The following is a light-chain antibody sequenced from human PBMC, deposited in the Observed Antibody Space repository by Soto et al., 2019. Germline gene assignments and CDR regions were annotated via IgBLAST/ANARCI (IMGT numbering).Light chain of an antibody. CDR2: DVS. J-gene: IGLJ1*01. Sequence: QSALTQPRSVSGSPGQSVTISCTGTSSDVGGYNYVSWYQQHPGKAPKLMIYDVSKRPSGVPDRVSGSKSGNTASLTISGLQAEDEADYYCCSYAGSYTHVFGTGTKLPVL. CDR3: CSYAGSYTHV. CDR1: SSDVGGYNY. V-gene: IGLV2-11*01.